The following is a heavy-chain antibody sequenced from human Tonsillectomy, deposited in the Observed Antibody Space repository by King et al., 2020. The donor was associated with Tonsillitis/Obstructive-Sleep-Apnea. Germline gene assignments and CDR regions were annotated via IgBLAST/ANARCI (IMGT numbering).Heavy chain of an antibody. CDR2: IYAVDDK. J-gene: IGHJ6*03. CDR1: GFSLRTSGMC. CDR3: ARTPDYGGHYYYYMDV. D-gene: IGHD4-23*01. Sequence: TLKESGPALVKPTQTLTLTCTFSGFSLRTSGMCVSWIRPPPGKALGLLARIYAVDDKYYSTTLKTRLTISKETSKNQVVLTMTNMDPVDTTTYYCARTPDYGGHYYYYMDVWGKGTTVTVSS. V-gene: IGHV2-70*11.